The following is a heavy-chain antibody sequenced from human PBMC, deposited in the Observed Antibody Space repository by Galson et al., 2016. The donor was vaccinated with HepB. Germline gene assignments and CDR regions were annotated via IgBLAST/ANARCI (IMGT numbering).Heavy chain of an antibody. Sequence: SVKVSCKDSGGTFSNYAINWVRQAPGQGLEWMGGIIPIFGTANYAQKFQGRVTITADESTSPAYMELNSLRSEDTAVYFCARAPEAPEPATYYYYYAMDVWGQGTTVTVSS. D-gene: IGHD2-2*01. V-gene: IGHV1-69*13. CDR1: GGTFSNYA. CDR2: IIPIFGTA. CDR3: ARAPEAPEPATYYYYYAMDV. J-gene: IGHJ6*02.